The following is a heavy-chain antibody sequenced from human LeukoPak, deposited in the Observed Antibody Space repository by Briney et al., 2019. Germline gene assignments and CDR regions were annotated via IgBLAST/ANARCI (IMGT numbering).Heavy chain of an antibody. Sequence: GGSLRLSRAASGFTFSSYAMSWVRQAPGKGLEWVSAISGSGGSTYYADSVKGRFTISRDNSKNTLYLQMNSLRAEDTAVYYCAKDRLRYCSGGSCYAFDYWGQGTLVTVSS. CDR1: GFTFSSYA. V-gene: IGHV3-23*01. CDR3: AKDRLRYCSGGSCYAFDY. CDR2: ISGSGGST. D-gene: IGHD2-15*01. J-gene: IGHJ4*02.